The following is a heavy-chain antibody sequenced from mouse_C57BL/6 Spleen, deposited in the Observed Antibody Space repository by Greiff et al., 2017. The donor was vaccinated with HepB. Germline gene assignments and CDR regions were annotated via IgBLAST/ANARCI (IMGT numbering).Heavy chain of an antibody. D-gene: IGHD2-2*01. CDR2: IDPETGGT. CDR1: GYTFTDYE. Sequence: QVQLKQSGAELVRPGASVTLSCKASGYTFTDYEMHWVKQTPVHGLEWIGAIDPETGGTAYNQKFKGKAILTADKSSSTAYMELRSLTSEDSAVYYCTRRGYDEFAYWGQGTLVTVSA. V-gene: IGHV1-15*01. CDR3: TRRGYDEFAY. J-gene: IGHJ3*01.